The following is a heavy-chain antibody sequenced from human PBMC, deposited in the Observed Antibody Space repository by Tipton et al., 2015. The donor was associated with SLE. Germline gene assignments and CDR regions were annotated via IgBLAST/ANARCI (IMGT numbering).Heavy chain of an antibody. CDR1: GFTFSSYG. V-gene: IGHV3-33*01. CDR2: IWYDGSNK. D-gene: IGHD6-19*01. CDR3: ARGNYPSSGWCVAFDI. J-gene: IGHJ3*02. Sequence: SLRLSCAASGFTFSSYGMHWVRQAPGKGLEWVAVIWYDGSNKYYADSVKGRFTISRDNSKNTLYLQMNSLRAEDTAVYYCARGNYPSSGWCVAFDIWGQGTMVTVSA.